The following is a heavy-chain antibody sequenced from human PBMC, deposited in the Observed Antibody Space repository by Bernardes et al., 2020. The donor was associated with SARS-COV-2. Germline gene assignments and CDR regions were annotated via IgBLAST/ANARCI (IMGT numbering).Heavy chain of an antibody. CDR1: GFDFSNSW. CDR2: IKSDGNT. V-gene: IGHV3-74*01. D-gene: IGHD6-19*01. CDR3: VRFGDPSG. J-gene: IGHJ4*02. Sequence: SLRLSCAASGFDFSNSWMHWVRQAPGKGLVWVSRIKSDGNTDYGDSVKGRFTVSRDNTRNTLYLQVNSLRAEDTAVYYCVRFGDPSGWGQGTLVTVSS.